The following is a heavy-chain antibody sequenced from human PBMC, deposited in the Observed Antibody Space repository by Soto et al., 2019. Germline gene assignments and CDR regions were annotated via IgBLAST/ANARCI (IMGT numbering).Heavy chain of an antibody. Sequence: QVQLVQSGGEVKKPGASVTVSCKASGYTFINYHITWVRQAPGQGLEWMAWINTYNGMTDYAQKFQGRVTMTRDTPTSTAYMELRNLGSDETAVYFCEKSPRGEMATDWGQGPRVTVSS. CDR1: GYTFINYH. J-gene: IGHJ4*02. CDR2: INTYNGMT. V-gene: IGHV1-18*01. D-gene: IGHD5-12*01. CDR3: EKSPRGEMATD.